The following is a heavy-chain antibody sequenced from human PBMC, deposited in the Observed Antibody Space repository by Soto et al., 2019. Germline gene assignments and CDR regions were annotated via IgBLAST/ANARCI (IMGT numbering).Heavy chain of an antibody. CDR3: ASVRSTLAALGGNHGMDV. D-gene: IGHD6-6*01. Sequence: ASVKVSCKSSGYTFTDYYIHWVRQAPGQGLEWVGWINPNNGGTQYAQIFQGRVPLTRDKSIGKAYMDLQSLKSDDTALYYCASVRSTLAALGGNHGMDVWGKGTTVTVSS. CDR1: GYTFTDYY. J-gene: IGHJ6*04. V-gene: IGHV1-2*02. CDR2: INPNNGGT.